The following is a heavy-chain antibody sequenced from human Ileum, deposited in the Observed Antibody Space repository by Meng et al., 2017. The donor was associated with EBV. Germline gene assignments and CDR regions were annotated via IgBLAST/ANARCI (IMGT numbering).Heavy chain of an antibody. CDR2: ISAYNGKT. Sequence: QVKLVQSGAEVKKPGASVKVSCKASGYTFTDYAISWVRQAPGQGLEWMGWISAYNGKTNFAQTFQGRVTMTIDTSTSTAYMELESLASDDTAVYYCSRTFSSGWETGYFQHWGQGTLVTVSS. J-gene: IGHJ1*01. CDR3: SRTFSSGWETGYFQH. D-gene: IGHD6-19*01. V-gene: IGHV1-18*01. CDR1: GYTFTDYA.